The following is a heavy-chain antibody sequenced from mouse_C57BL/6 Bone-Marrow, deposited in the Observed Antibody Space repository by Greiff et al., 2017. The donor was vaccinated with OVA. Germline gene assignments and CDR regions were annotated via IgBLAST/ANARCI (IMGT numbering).Heavy chain of an antibody. CDR2: INPSSGYT. CDR1: GYTFTSYW. Sequence: VQLQQSGAELAKPGASVKLSCKASGYTFTSYWMHWVKQRPGQGLEWIGYINPSSGYTKYNQKFKDKATSTADKSSSTAYMQLSSLTYEDSAVYYCARWYYAMDYWCQGTSVTVSS. CDR3: ARWYYAMDY. J-gene: IGHJ4*01. V-gene: IGHV1-7*01.